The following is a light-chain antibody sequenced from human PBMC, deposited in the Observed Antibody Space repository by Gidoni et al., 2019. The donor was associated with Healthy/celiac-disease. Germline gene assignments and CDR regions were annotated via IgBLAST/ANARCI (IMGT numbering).Light chain of an antibody. J-gene: IGLJ2*01. CDR3: QSYDSSLSGSEV. CDR1: SSNIGAGYD. V-gene: IGLV1-40*01. CDR2: GTS. Sequence: QSVLTQPPSVSGPPGQRVPISCTGSSSNIGAGYDVHWYQQLPGTAPKLLIYGTSNRPSGVPDRISGSKSGTSASLAITGLQAEDEADYYCQSYDSSLSGSEVFGGGTKLTVL.